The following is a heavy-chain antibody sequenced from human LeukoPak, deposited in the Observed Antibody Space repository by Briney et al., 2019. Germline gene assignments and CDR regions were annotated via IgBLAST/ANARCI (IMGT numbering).Heavy chain of an antibody. CDR1: GFTFSSYG. V-gene: IGHV3-30*18. CDR3: AKGPHIVVVTAPFDY. Sequence: GGSLRLSCAASGFTFSSYGMHWVRQAPGKGLEWVAVISYDGSNKYYADSVKGRFTISRDNSKNTLYLQMNSLRAEDTAVYYCAKGPHIVVVTAPFDYWGQGTLVTVSS. J-gene: IGHJ4*02. CDR2: ISYDGSNK. D-gene: IGHD2-21*02.